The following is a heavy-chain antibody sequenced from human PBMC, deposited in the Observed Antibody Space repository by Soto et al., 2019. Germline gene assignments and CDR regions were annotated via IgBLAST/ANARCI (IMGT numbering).Heavy chain of an antibody. D-gene: IGHD4-17*01. J-gene: IGHJ6*02. CDR2: IYYSGST. V-gene: IGHV4-59*01. CDR1: GGSISSYY. Sequence: SETLSLTCTVSGGSISSYYWSWIRQPPGKGLEWIGYIYYSGSTNYNPSLKSRVTISVDTSKNQFSLKLSSVTAADTAVYYCARRMTTVTTAWGDGMDVWGQGTTVTVSS. CDR3: ARRMTTVTTAWGDGMDV.